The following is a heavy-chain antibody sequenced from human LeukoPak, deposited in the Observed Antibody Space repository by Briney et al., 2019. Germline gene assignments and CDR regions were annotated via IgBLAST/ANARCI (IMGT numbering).Heavy chain of an antibody. CDR3: ARGYAPITSAGWFDP. D-gene: IGHD1-20*01. J-gene: IGHJ5*02. CDR1: GHTFTRYF. CDR2: TSAYNGNT. V-gene: IGHV1-2*02. Sequence: ASVKVSCKASGHTFTRYFIHWVRQAPGQGLEWMGWTSAYNGNTNYAKKFQGRVTMTRAASINTAYMELSRLRSDDTAVYYCARGYAPITSAGWFDPWGQGTLVTVSS.